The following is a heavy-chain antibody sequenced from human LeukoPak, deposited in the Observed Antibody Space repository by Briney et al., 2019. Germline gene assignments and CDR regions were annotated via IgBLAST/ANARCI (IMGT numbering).Heavy chain of an antibody. CDR3: SDVSGSY. V-gene: IGHV3-21*01. J-gene: IGHJ4*02. D-gene: IGHD3-10*01. Sequence: GGSLRLSCAASGFTFSSYEMNWVRQAPGKGLEWVSFISSSSSHIYYADSVKGRFTISRDNAKNSLYLQMNSLRAEDTAVNYCSDVSGSYWGQGTLVTVSS. CDR1: GFTFSSYE. CDR2: ISSSSSHI.